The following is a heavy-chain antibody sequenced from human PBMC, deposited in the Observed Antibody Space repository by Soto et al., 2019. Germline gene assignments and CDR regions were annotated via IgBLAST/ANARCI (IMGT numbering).Heavy chain of an antibody. Sequence: GGSLRLSCAASGFTFSSYTMNWVRQAPGKGLEWVAHISGSSSTISYAGSVKGRFTISRDNAKNSLYLQMNSLRDEDTAVYYYARANYYVSGSSDYWGQGTLVTVSS. CDR1: GFTFSSYT. J-gene: IGHJ4*02. CDR3: ARANYYVSGSSDY. V-gene: IGHV3-48*02. D-gene: IGHD3-10*01. CDR2: ISGSSSTI.